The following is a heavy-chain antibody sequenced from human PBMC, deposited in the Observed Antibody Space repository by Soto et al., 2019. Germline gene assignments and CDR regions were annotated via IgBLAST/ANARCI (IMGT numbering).Heavy chain of an antibody. V-gene: IGHV1-18*01. D-gene: IGHD4-17*01. J-gene: IGHJ4*02. CDR3: ARDLGNYGDYLDFDY. CDR1: GYTFTSYG. CDR2: ISAYNGNT. Sequence: QVQLVQSGAEVKKPGASVKVSCKASGYTFTSYGISWVRQAPGQGLEWMGWISAYNGNTNYAQKLQGRVNMTTDTSTSTDYMELRSLRSDDTAVYYCARDLGNYGDYLDFDYWGQGTLVTVSS.